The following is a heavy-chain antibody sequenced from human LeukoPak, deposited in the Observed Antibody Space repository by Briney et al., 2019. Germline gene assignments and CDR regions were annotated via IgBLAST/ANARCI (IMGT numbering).Heavy chain of an antibody. J-gene: IGHJ5*02. D-gene: IGHD1-26*01. V-gene: IGHV4-59*01. CDR2: IYIRGST. CDR1: GASISSYY. Sequence: SETLSLTCTVSGASISSYYWNWIRQPPGKGLEWIGNIYIRGSTNYNPSLKSRVTISLDTSKDQFSLKLTSVTAADTAFYYCAKDWELGSWGQGTLVTVSS. CDR3: AKDWELGS.